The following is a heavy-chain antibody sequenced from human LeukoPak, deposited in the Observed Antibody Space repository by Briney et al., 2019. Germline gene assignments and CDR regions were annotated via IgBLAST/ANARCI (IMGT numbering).Heavy chain of an antibody. CDR1: GFTFSSYA. V-gene: IGHV3-23*01. CDR3: AKVKTRITMIVVVNRSGYFDY. CDR2: ISGSGGST. D-gene: IGHD3-22*01. J-gene: IGHJ4*02. Sequence: QSGGSPRLSCAASGFTFSSYAMSWVRQAPGKGLEWVSAISGSGGSTYYADSVKGRFTISRDNSKNTLYLQMNSLRAEDTAVYYCAKVKTRITMIVVVNRSGYFDYWGQGTLVTVSS.